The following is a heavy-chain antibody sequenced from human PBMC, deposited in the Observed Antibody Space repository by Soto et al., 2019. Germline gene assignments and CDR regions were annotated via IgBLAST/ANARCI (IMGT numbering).Heavy chain of an antibody. V-gene: IGHV1-18*04. Sequence: GASVKVSCKASGYTFTSYGISWVRQAPGQGLEWMGWISAYNGNTNYAQKLQGRVTMTTDTSTSTAYMELRSLRPDDTAVYYCARDPGIVVYYYYYGMDVWGQGTTVTVSS. D-gene: IGHD3-22*01. J-gene: IGHJ6*02. CDR1: GYTFTSYG. CDR3: ARDPGIVVYYYYYGMDV. CDR2: ISAYNGNT.